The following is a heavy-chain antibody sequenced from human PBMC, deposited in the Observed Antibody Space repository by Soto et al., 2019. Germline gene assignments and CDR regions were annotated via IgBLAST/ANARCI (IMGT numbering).Heavy chain of an antibody. CDR3: ARVGNCSSFSCPLGYSYGMDV. CDR1: GGSFSTYH. D-gene: IGHD2-2*01. J-gene: IGHJ6*02. V-gene: IGHV4-34*01. Sequence: QVQLQQWGAGLLKPSETLSLSCAVSGGSFSTYHWSWIRQPPGKGLEWIGKINHSRSTNYHSSLKSRLTISVDTSMNQFSLKLTSVTAADTAVYYCARVGNCSSFSCPLGYSYGMDVWGQGTPVTVSS. CDR2: INHSRST.